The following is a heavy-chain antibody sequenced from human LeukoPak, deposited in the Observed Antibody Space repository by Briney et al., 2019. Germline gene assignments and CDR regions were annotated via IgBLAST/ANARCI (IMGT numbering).Heavy chain of an antibody. J-gene: IGHJ4*02. CDR2: ISSRSRTI. CDR1: GFTFSNYS. D-gene: IGHD6-19*01. V-gene: IGHV3-48*01. CDR3: ARDDPEIAVAGTIDY. Sequence: AGGSLRLSCAASGFTFSNYSMNWVRQAPGKGLEWVSYISSRSRTIYYADSVKGRFTISRDNAKNSLYLQMNSLRAEDTAVYYCARDDPEIAVAGTIDYWGQGTLVTVSS.